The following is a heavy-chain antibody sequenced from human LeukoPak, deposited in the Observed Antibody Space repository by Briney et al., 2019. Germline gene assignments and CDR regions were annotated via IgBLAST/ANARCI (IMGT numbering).Heavy chain of an antibody. CDR1: GGSISSSSYY. V-gene: IGHV4-39*01. J-gene: IGHJ5*02. CDR2: IYYSGST. Sequence: ASETLSLTCTVSGGSISSSSYYWGWIRQPPGKGLEWIGSIYYSGSTYYNPSLKSRVTISVDTSKNQFSLKLSSVTAADTAVYYCARRVGTYYDFWSGHNNWFDPWGQGTLVTVSS. CDR3: ARRVGTYYDFWSGHNNWFDP. D-gene: IGHD3-3*01.